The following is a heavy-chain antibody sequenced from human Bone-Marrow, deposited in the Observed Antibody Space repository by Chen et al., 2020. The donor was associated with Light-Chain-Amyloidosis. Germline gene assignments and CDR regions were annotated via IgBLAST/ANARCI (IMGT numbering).Heavy chain of an antibody. CDR1: GYTCPNYW. V-gene: IGHV5-51*01. CDR2: IYPDDSDA. CDR3: ARRRDGYNFDY. J-gene: IGHJ4*02. Sequence: EVQLEQSGPEVNKPGESLKITCKGSGYTCPNYWIGWVRQMPGKGLEWMGVIYPDDSDARYSPSFERQVTISADKSITTAYLQWRSLKASDTAMYYCARRRDGYNFDYWGQGTLVTVSS. D-gene: IGHD5-12*01.